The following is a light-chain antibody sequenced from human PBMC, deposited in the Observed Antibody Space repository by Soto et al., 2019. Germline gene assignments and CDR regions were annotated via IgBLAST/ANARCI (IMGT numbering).Light chain of an antibody. CDR1: QSVSSY. V-gene: IGKV3-11*01. CDR2: DAS. Sequence: EIVLTQSPATLSLSPGERATLSCRARQSVSSYLAWYQQKPGQAPRLLIYDASNRATGIPARFSGSGSGTDFTLTISSLEPEDFAVYYCQQRSNWPSGTFGPGTKVDIK. CDR3: QQRSNWPSGT. J-gene: IGKJ3*01.